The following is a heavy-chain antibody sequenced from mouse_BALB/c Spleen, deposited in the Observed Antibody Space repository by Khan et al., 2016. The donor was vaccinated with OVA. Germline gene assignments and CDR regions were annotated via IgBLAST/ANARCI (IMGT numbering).Heavy chain of an antibody. V-gene: IGHV5-12-2*01. D-gene: IGHD6-1*01. Sequence: EVELVESGRGLVQPGGSLKLSCAASGFTFTSNTMSWVRQTPEKRLEWVAYITNGGGNTYYPDTVKGRFTISRDNAKNTLYLKMSSLKSEDTAMYSGASFPTFNTADLDYWGQGTTVTVSS. J-gene: IGHJ4*01. CDR2: ITNGGGNT. CDR1: GFTFTSNT. CDR3: ASFPTFNTADLDY.